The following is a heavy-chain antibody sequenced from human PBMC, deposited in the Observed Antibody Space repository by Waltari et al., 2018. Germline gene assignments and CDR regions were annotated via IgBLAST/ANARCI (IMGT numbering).Heavy chain of an antibody. CDR2: IAAYNGNT. CDR3: ARVFDSSQYYYGSDY. D-gene: IGHD3-22*01. V-gene: IGHV1-18*01. Sequence: QVQLVQSGTEVKKPGASVKVSCKASGYTFSNYGVSWVRQAPGHGLEGVGWIAAYNGNTHSAPKLQGRVTMTTDTSTTTAYLELRSLTSDDTAVYYCARVFDSSQYYYGSDYWGQGTLVTVSS. CDR1: GYTFSNYG. J-gene: IGHJ4*02.